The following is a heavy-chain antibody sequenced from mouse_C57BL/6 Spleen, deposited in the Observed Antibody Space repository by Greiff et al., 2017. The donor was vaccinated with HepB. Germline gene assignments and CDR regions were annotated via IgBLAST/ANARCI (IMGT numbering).Heavy chain of an antibody. D-gene: IGHD2-1*01. Sequence: QVHVKQSGPGLVQPSQSLSITCTVSGFSLTSYGVHWVRQSPGKGLEWLGVIWRGGSTDYNAAFMSRLSITKDNSKSQVFFKMNSLQADDTAIYYCAKMRDSYGNYFDYWGQGTTLTVSS. V-gene: IGHV2-5*01. CDR2: IWRGGST. CDR1: GFSLTSYG. J-gene: IGHJ2*01. CDR3: AKMRDSYGNYFDY.